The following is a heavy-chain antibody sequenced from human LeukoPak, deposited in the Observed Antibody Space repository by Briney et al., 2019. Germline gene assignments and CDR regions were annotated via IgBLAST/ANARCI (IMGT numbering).Heavy chain of an antibody. Sequence: GESLKISCEVYGYSFTTYWLGWVRQMPGKGLEWMGTFNPGDSDIRYSPSFQGQVTTSADKSISTAYLQWSSLKASDTAMYYCARLLYSSSWSEIDYWGQGTLVTVSS. V-gene: IGHV5-51*01. D-gene: IGHD6-13*01. J-gene: IGHJ4*02. CDR1: GYSFTTYW. CDR3: ARLLYSSSWSEIDY. CDR2: FNPGDSDI.